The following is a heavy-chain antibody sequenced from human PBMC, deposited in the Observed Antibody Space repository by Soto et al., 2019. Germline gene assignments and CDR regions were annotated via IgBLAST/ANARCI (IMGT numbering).Heavy chain of an antibody. CDR2: IYYSGST. D-gene: IGHD5-12*01. CDR3: ARGVYSGYDLAVYFDY. Sequence: QVQLQESGPGLVKPSQTLSLTCTVSGGSISSGGYYWSWIRQHPGKGLERIGYIYYSGSTYYNPSLKSRVTISVDTSKNQFSLKLSSVTAADTAVYYGARGVYSGYDLAVYFDYWGQGTLVTVSS. CDR1: GGSISSGGYY. V-gene: IGHV4-31*03. J-gene: IGHJ4*02.